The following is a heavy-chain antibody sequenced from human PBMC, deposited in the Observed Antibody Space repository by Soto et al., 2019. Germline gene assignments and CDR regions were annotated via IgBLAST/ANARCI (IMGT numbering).Heavy chain of an antibody. V-gene: IGHV1-18*01. J-gene: IGHJ6*01. CDR3: ARDVRGHYSFYGMDV. CDR2: ISAYNGNT. D-gene: IGHD5-12*01. Sequence: QVQLVQSGAEVKKPGASVKVSCKASGYTVTSYGISWVRQAPGQGLEWMGWISAYNGNTNYAQKLQGRVTMTTDTATSTAYMEPRSLRSDDTAVYYCARDVRGHYSFYGMDVWGQGTTVTVSS. CDR1: GYTVTSYG.